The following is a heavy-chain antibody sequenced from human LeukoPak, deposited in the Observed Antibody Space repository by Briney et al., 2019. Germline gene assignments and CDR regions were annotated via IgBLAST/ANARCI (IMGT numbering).Heavy chain of an antibody. V-gene: IGHV3-30*02. D-gene: IGHD5-12*01. CDR3: AKEPGSTGAYDT. J-gene: IGHJ4*02. Sequence: GGSLRLSCAASGFTFSDCSMHWVRLAPGKGLEWVAFIRYDGIGRSYADSVKGRFTVSRDNSKNTLFLQMNSLRTEDTAVYYCAKEPGSTGAYDTWGQGTLVTVSS. CDR1: GFTFSDCS. CDR2: IRYDGIGR.